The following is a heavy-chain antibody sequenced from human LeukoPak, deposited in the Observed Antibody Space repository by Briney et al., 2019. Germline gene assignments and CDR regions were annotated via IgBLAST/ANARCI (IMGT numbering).Heavy chain of an antibody. Sequence: SETLSLTRTVSGGSISSYYWSWIRQPPGKGLEWIGYIYYSGSTNYNPSLKSRVTISVDTSKNQFSLKLSSVTAADTAVYYCAGVSRDYYGSGSYYKSYDYWGQGTLVTVSS. CDR1: GGSISSYY. CDR2: IYYSGST. D-gene: IGHD3-10*01. V-gene: IGHV4-59*01. J-gene: IGHJ4*02. CDR3: AGVSRDYYGSGSYYKSYDY.